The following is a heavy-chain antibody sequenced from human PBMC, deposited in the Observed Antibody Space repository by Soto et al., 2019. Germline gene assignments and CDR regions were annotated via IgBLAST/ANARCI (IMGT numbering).Heavy chain of an antibody. CDR3: ARGGKMVRGVINYYYYYGMDV. Sequence: GASVKVSCKASGGTFSSYAISWVRQAPGQGLEWMGGIIPIFGTANYAQKFQGRVTITADESTSTAYMELSSLRSEDTAVYYCARGGKMVRGVINYYYYYGMDVWGQGTTVTVSS. D-gene: IGHD3-10*01. V-gene: IGHV1-69*13. CDR1: GGTFSSYA. J-gene: IGHJ6*02. CDR2: IIPIFGTA.